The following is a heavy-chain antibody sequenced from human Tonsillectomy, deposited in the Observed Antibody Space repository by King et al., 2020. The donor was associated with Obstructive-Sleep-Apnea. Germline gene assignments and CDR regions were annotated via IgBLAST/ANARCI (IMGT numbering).Heavy chain of an antibody. Sequence: VQLVESGAEVKKPGESLKISCKGSGYSFTSYWIGWVRQMPGKGLEWMGIIYPGDSDTRYSPSFQGQVTISADKSISTAYLQWSSLKASDTARYYCARLYCSSTSCQAYYYYGMDVWGQGTTVTVSS. CDR3: ARLYCSSTSCQAYYYYGMDV. V-gene: IGHV5-51*01. J-gene: IGHJ6*02. CDR2: IYPGDSDT. D-gene: IGHD2-2*01. CDR1: GYSFTSYW.